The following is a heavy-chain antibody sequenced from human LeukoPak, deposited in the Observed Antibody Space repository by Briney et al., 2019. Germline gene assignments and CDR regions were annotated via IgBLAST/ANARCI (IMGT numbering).Heavy chain of an antibody. CDR3: ASGGRYSSGWYGYYFDY. CDR2: INSDGSST. CDR1: GFTFSSYW. D-gene: IGHD6-19*01. Sequence: GGSLRLSCAASGFTFSSYWMHWVRQAPGKGLVWVSRINSDGSSTSYADSVKGRSTISRDNAKNTLYLQMNSLRAEDTAVYYCASGGRYSSGWYGYYFDYWGQGTLVTVSS. J-gene: IGHJ4*02. V-gene: IGHV3-74*01.